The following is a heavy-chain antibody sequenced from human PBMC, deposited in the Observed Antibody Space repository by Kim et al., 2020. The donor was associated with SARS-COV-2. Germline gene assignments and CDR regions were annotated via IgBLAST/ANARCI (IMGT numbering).Heavy chain of an antibody. Sequence: GGSLRLSCAASGFTFSTYWMYWVRQAPGKGLVWVSRINSDGSSTNYADSVKGRFTISRDNAKNTLYLQMNSLRAEDTAVHYCARASSTSCPCYYMDVWGKGTTVNVYS. J-gene: IGHJ6*03. CDR1: GFTFSTYW. CDR3: ARASSTSCPCYYMDV. CDR2: INSDGSST. V-gene: IGHV3-74*01. D-gene: IGHD2-2*01.